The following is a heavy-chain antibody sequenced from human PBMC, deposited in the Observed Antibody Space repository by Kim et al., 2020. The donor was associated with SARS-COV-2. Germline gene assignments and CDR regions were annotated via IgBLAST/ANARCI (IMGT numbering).Heavy chain of an antibody. CDR3: ARGDISYGMDV. CDR2: INTDGSST. D-gene: IGHD2-15*01. CDR1: GFTFSTYW. Sequence: GGSLRLSCAASGFTFSTYWMYWVRQAPGKGLVCVSRINTDGSSTTYADSVKGRFTISRDNAKNTLYLQMNSLRGEDTAVNYCARGDISYGMDVWGQGTTVTVSS. V-gene: IGHV3-74*01. J-gene: IGHJ6*02.